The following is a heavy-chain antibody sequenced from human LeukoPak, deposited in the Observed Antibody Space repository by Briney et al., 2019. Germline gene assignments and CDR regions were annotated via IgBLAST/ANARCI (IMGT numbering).Heavy chain of an antibody. CDR1: GYTFTNYD. CDR2: MNSNSGNT. V-gene: IGHV1-8*01. Sequence: APVKVSCKASGYTFTNYDINWVRQAPGEGPEWMGWMNSNSGNTGYAQKFQGRVAMTRNTAISTAYMELSSLKSEDTAVYYCARGGYSGYDFGGVGLDPWGQGTLVTVSS. CDR3: ARGGYSGYDFGGVGLDP. D-gene: IGHD5-12*01. J-gene: IGHJ5*02.